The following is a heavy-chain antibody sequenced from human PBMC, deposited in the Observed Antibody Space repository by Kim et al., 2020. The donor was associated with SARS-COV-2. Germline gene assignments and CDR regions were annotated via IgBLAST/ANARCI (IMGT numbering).Heavy chain of an antibody. J-gene: IGHJ4*02. D-gene: IGHD6-13*01. Sequence: YHNPPLQSRVTISVDKSKNQFTLKLGSVTAADTAVYYCARQAREAGEFDYWGQGTLVTVSS. V-gene: IGHV4-39*01. CDR3: ARQAREAGEFDY.